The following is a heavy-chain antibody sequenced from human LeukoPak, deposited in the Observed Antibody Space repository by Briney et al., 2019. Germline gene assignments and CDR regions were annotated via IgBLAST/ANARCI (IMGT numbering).Heavy chain of an antibody. CDR1: GFTFDDYA. CDR3: AKGSYYDILTGYYEFDY. J-gene: IGHJ4*02. V-gene: IGHV3-9*01. CDR2: ISWNSGSI. Sequence: PGGSLRLSCAASGFTFDDYAMHWVRQAPGKGLEWVSGISWNSGSIGYADSVKGRFTISRDNAKNSLYLQMNSLRAEDTASYYCAKGSYYDILTGYYEFDYWGQGTLVTVSS. D-gene: IGHD3-9*01.